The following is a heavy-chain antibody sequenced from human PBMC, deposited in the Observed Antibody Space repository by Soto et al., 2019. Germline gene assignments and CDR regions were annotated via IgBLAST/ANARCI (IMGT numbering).Heavy chain of an antibody. V-gene: IGHV3-23*01. CDR3: ATSNVNYYDSSGSFGY. CDR2: ISGSGGST. CDR1: GFTFSSYA. J-gene: IGHJ4*02. Sequence: GGSLRLSCAASGFTFSSYAMSWVRQAPGKGLEWVSAISGSGGSTYYADSVKGRFTISRDNSKNTLYLQMNSLRAEDTAVYYCATSNVNYYDSSGSFGYWGQGTLVTVSS. D-gene: IGHD3-22*01.